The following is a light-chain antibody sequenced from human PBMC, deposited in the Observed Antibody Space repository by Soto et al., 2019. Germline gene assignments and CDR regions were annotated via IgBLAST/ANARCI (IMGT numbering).Light chain of an antibody. CDR1: SSDVGGSNY. CDR3: GSYSSSSTLYV. CDR2: DVS. Sequence: QSALTQPASVSGSPGQSITISCTGTSSDVGGSNYVSWYQQHPGKAPKLMIYDVSNRPSGVSNRFSDSKSGNTASLTISGLQAEDEADYYCGSYSSSSTLYVFGTGTMLTVL. V-gene: IGLV2-14*03. J-gene: IGLJ1*01.